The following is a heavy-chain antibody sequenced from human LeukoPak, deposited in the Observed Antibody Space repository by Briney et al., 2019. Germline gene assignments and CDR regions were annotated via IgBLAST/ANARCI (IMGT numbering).Heavy chain of an antibody. CDR2: FDIEVGET. CDR3: ARVDLLTGYYFFDY. J-gene: IGHJ4*02. Sequence: ASVKVSCKVFGETLHKLSMHWVRQAPGKGLEWVGGFDIEVGETIYAQKLQGRVTMTTDTSTSTAYMELRSLGSDETAVYYCARVDLLTGYYFFDYWGQGTLVTVSS. D-gene: IGHD3-9*01. CDR1: GETLHKLS. V-gene: IGHV1-24*01.